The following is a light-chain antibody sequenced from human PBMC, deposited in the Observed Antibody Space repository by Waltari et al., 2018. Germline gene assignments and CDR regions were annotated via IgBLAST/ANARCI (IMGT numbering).Light chain of an antibody. Sequence: SCRASQSVSYALAGYQQKPGQTPRLLIYSASNRATGIPARFSGSGSGSDFTLTISSLEPEDFAVYYCQQRSSWPRTFGQGTKVEIK. V-gene: IGKV3-11*01. CDR2: SAS. J-gene: IGKJ1*01. CDR3: QQRSSWPRT. CDR1: QSVSYA.